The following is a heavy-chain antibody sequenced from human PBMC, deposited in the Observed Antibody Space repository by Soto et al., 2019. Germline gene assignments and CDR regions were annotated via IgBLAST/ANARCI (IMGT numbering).Heavy chain of an antibody. Sequence: QVQLVQSGAEVKEPGASVKVSCKASGYTFTSYDINWVRQATGQGLEWMGWMNPNSGNTGYAQKFQGRVTMTTNTSISTVYMELSSLISDDTALYYCARERSYGVDLWGRGTLVTVSS. CDR1: GYTFTSYD. CDR2: MNPNSGNT. CDR3: ARERSYGVDL. D-gene: IGHD4-17*01. J-gene: IGHJ2*01. V-gene: IGHV1-8*01.